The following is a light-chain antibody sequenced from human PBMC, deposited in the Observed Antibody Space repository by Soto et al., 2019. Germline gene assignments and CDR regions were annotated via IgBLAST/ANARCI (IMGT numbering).Light chain of an antibody. CDR1: SSDVGGYDY. Sequence: QSALTQPASVSGSPGQSIAIPCTGTSSDVGGYDYVSWYQQHPGKAPKLMIYEVSNRPSGVSNRFSGSKSGNTASLTISGLQTEDEADYYCSSYISSITYVFGTGTKVTVL. CDR2: EVS. CDR3: SSYISSITYV. V-gene: IGLV2-14*01. J-gene: IGLJ1*01.